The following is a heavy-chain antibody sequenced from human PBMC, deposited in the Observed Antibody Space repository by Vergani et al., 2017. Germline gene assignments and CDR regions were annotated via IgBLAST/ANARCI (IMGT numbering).Heavy chain of an antibody. D-gene: IGHD2-2*02. J-gene: IGHJ6*03. V-gene: IGHV3-53*01. Sequence: EVQLVESGGGLIQPGGSLRLSCAASGFTVSSNYMSWVRQAPGKGLEWVSVIYSGGSTYYADSVKGRFTISRDNSKNTLYLQMNSLRAEDTAVYYCARVGIVPAAIHYYYYYMDVWGKGTTVTVSS. CDR2: IYSGGST. CDR1: GFTVSSNY. CDR3: ARVGIVPAAIHYYYYYMDV.